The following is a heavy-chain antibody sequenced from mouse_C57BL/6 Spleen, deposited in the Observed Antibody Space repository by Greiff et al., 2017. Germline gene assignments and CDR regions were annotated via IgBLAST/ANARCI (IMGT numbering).Heavy chain of an antibody. CDR3: ARDGSGDYFDD. CDR2: IYPGDGDT. D-gene: IGHD1-1*01. CDR1: GYAFSSYW. V-gene: IGHV1-80*01. Sequence: QVQLQQSGAELVKPGASVKISCKASGYAFSSYWMNWVKQRPGKGLEWIGQIYPGDGDTNYNGKFKGKATLTADKSSSTSYMQLSRLTSEDSAVYFCARDGSGDYFDDWGQGTTLTVSS. J-gene: IGHJ2*01.